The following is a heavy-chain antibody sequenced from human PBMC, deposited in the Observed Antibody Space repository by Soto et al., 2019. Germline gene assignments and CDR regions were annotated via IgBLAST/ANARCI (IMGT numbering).Heavy chain of an antibody. J-gene: IGHJ5*02. CDR1: GGTFSSYA. CDR3: ARTEGVVGARSRWFDP. D-gene: IGHD1-26*01. CDR2: IIPIFGTA. V-gene: IGHV1-69*06. Sequence: KVSFKASGGTFSSYAISWLRHAPVQGLEWMGGIIPIFGTANYAQKFQGRVTITADKSTSTAYMELSSLRAEDTAVYYCARTEGVVGARSRWFDPWGQGTLVTVSS.